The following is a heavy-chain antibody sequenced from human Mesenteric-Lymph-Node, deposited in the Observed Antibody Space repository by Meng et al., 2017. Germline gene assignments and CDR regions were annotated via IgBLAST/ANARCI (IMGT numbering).Heavy chain of an antibody. V-gene: IGHV3-74*01. CDR2: INSDGRTT. J-gene: IGHJ4*02. Sequence: EVQLVESGGGLVQPGGPLRLSCAASGFTISRHWMHWVRQAPGKGLVWVSRINSDGRTTNYADSVKGRFTISRDNAKNTLYLQMNSLRAEDTAVYFCTGLSGPFDYWGQGTLVTVSS. CDR1: GFTISRHW. D-gene: IGHD6-19*01. CDR3: TGLSGPFDY.